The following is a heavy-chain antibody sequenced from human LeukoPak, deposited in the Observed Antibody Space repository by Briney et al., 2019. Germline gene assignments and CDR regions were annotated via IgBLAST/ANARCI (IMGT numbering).Heavy chain of an antibody. CDR3: ARGGATQYYY. CDR1: GGSMRSYY. V-gene: IGHV4-59*01. D-gene: IGHD2-15*01. CDR2: VSSSGST. J-gene: IGHJ4*02. Sequence: SETLSLTCTVSGGSMRSYYWSWIRQPPGKGLEWIGYVSSSGSTNYNPSLKSRVTISVDTSKNKFSLKLSSVTAADTAVYFCARGGATQYYYWGQGTLVTVSS.